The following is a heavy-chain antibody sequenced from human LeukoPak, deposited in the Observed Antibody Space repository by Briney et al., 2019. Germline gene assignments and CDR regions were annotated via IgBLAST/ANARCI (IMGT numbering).Heavy chain of an antibody. Sequence: ASVKVSCKASGYTFTGYYMHWVRQAPGQGLEWMGWINPNSGGTNYAQKFQGRVTMTRDTSISTAYMELSRLRSDDTAVYYCARGPLDYYDSSGYGDYWGQGTLVTVSS. CDR2: INPNSGGT. V-gene: IGHV1-2*02. J-gene: IGHJ4*02. CDR3: ARGPLDYYDSSGYGDY. D-gene: IGHD3-22*01. CDR1: GYTFTGYY.